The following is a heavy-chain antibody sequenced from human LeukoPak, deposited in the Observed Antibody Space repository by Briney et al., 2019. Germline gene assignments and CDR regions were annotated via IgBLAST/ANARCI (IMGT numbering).Heavy chain of an antibody. V-gene: IGHV1-69*04. CDR1: GGTFSSYA. D-gene: IGHD2-2*01. J-gene: IGHJ5*01. CDR2: IIPILGIA. CDR3: ARIGHDLYQTFDS. Sequence: SVKVSCKASGGTFSSYAISWVRQAPGQGLEWMGRIIPILGIANYAQKFQGRVTITADKSTSTAYMELSSLRSEDTAVYYCARIGHDLYQTFDSWGHGTLITVSS.